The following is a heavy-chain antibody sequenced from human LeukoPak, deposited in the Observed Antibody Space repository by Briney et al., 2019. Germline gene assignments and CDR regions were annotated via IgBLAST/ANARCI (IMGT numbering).Heavy chain of an antibody. D-gene: IGHD6-19*01. CDR1: GYTFTGYY. CDR2: INPSGGST. V-gene: IGHV1-46*01. CDR3: ARRAVGNSYYYSMDV. Sequence: ASVKVSCKASGYTFTGYYMHWVRQAPGQGLEWMGIINPSGGSTSYAQKFQGRVTMTRDMSTSTVYMELSSLRSEDTAVYYCARRAVGNSYYYSMDVWGKGTTVTVSS. J-gene: IGHJ6*03.